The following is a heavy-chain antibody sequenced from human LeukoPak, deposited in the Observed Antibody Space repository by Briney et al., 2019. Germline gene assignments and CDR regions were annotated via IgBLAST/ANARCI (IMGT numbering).Heavy chain of an antibody. CDR2: INPNSGAT. J-gene: IGHJ4*02. V-gene: IGHV1-2*02. CDR3: ARGSYRLMDY. Sequence: PRASVKVSCKASGGTSSSYAISWVRQAPGQGLEWMGWINPNSGATNYAQKFQGRVTMTRDTSISTAYMELTRLRSDDTAVYYCARGSYRLMDYWGQGTLVTVSS. CDR1: GGTSSSYA. D-gene: IGHD2-15*01.